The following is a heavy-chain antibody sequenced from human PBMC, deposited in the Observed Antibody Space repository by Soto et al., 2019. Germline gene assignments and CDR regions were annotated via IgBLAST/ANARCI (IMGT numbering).Heavy chain of an antibody. D-gene: IGHD6-13*01. V-gene: IGHV3-33*01. CDR3: ARDGIAAAENFDY. CDR2: IWYDGSNK. Sequence: GSLRLSCAASGFTFSSYGMHWVRQAPGKGLEWVAVIWYDGSNKYYADSVKGRFTISRDNSKNTLYLQMDSLRAEDTAVYYCARDGIAAAENFDYWGQGTLVTVSS. CDR1: GFTFSSYG. J-gene: IGHJ4*02.